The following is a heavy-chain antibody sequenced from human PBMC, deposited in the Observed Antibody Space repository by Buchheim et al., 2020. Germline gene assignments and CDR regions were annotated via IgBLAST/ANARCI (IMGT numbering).Heavy chain of an antibody. CDR3: ARVWGSYRYDY. D-gene: IGHD3-16*02. CDR1: GFTFSSYW. CDR2: IKQDGSEK. J-gene: IGHJ4*02. Sequence: EVQLVESGGGLVQPGGSLRLSCAASGFTFSSYWMRWVRQAPGKGLEWVANIKQDGSEKYYVDSVKGRFTISRNNSKNSMYLQMNSLRAEDTAVYYCARVWGSYRYDYWGQGTL. V-gene: IGHV3-7*01.